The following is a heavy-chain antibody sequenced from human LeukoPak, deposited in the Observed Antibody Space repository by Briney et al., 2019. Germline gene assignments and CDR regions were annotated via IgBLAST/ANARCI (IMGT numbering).Heavy chain of an antibody. CDR2: ISYDGRNT. CDR1: GFTFRNYA. CDR3: ATSATEVAPPDDS. Sequence: PGGSLRLSCAVFGFTFRNYAMHWVRQAPGKGLEWVAVISYDGRNTYYADSVKGRFTISRDNSQNTLYLQMNSLRIEDTSLYYCATSATEVAPPDDSWGQGTLVTVSS. D-gene: IGHD4-23*01. V-gene: IGHV3-30*04. J-gene: IGHJ5*01.